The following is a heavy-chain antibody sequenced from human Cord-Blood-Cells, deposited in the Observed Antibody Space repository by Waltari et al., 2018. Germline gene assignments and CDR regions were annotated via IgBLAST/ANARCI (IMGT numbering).Heavy chain of an antibody. J-gene: IGHJ5*02. CDR1: GGTFSSYA. CDR3: ARDLTYSGSYYWFDP. D-gene: IGHD1-26*01. Sequence: QVQLVQSGAEVNKPGSSVKVSCKASGGTFSSYAISWVRQGSGQGLEWMGGIIPIFGTANYAQKFQGRVTITADESTSTAYMELSSLRSEDTAVYYCARDLTYSGSYYWFDPWGQGTLVTVSS. CDR2: IIPIFGTA. V-gene: IGHV1-69*01.